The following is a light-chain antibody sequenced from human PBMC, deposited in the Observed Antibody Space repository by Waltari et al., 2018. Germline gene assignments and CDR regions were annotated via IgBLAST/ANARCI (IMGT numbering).Light chain of an antibody. CDR2: DVS. J-gene: IGLJ2*01. V-gene: IGLV2-14*03. Sequence: QSALTQPASVSGSPGQSITVSCTGTNNDVGAYDYVSWYQHHPGKPPKLIIYDVSKRPSVVSNRFSGSKSGNTASLTISALQTEDEADFYCSSYTSTFTVIFGGGTKLTVL. CDR3: SSYTSTFTVI. CDR1: NNDVGAYDY.